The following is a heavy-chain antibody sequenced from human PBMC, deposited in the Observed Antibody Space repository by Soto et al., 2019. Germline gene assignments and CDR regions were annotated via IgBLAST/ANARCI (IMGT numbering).Heavy chain of an antibody. CDR2: ISSSGVI. J-gene: IGHJ3*02. V-gene: IGHV3-48*03. CDR1: GFTFSSYE. CDR3: TKEKSVMYSGYDAFDI. Sequence: HPGGSLRLSCAASGFTFSSYEMDWVRQAPGKGLEWVAYISSSGVIVYADSVKGRFTISRDNAAKSLYLQMNSLRAEDTAVYYCTKEKSVMYSGYDAFDIWGRGTMVTV. D-gene: IGHD5-12*01.